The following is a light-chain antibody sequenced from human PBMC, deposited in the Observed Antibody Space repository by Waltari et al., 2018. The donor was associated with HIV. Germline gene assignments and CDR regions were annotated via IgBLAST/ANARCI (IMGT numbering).Light chain of an antibody. Sequence: EIVMTQSPATLSVSPGERPTLSRRASQSVSSGLSWFQQKPGQGPRLLMYGSSIRATDIPARFSGRGSGTEVTLTINNLQSEDFAIYYGEQYNNWPWTFGQGTKVEI. CDR1: QSVSSG. J-gene: IGKJ1*01. V-gene: IGKV3-15*01. CDR3: EQYNNWPWT. CDR2: GSS.